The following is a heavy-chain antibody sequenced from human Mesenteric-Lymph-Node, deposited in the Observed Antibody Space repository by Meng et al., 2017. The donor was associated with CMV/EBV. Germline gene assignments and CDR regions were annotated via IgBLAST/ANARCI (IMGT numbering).Heavy chain of an antibody. CDR2: ISGSGGST. J-gene: IGHJ4*02. CDR3: AKDEAVAGTGLGDY. D-gene: IGHD6-13*01. CDR1: GFTFSSYA. Sequence: GESLKISCAASGFTFSSYAMSWVRQAPGKGLEWVSAISGSGGSTYYADSVKGRFTISRDNSKNTLYLQMNSLRAEDTAVYYCAKDEAVAGTGLGDYWGQGTLVTVSS. V-gene: IGHV3-23*01.